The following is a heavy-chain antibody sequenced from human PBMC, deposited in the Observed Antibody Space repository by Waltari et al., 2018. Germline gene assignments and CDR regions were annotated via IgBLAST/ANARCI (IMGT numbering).Heavy chain of an antibody. Sequence: QVQLVESGGGVVQPGRSLRLSCAASGFTFSSYAMHWVRQAPGKGLEWVAVISYDGSNKYYADSVKGRFTISRDNSKNTLYLQMNSLRAEDTAVYYCARESGNYPTVRFQHWGQGTLVTVSS. V-gene: IGHV3-30-3*01. CDR2: ISYDGSNK. D-gene: IGHD4-4*01. CDR3: ARESGNYPTVRFQH. J-gene: IGHJ1*01. CDR1: GFTFSSYA.